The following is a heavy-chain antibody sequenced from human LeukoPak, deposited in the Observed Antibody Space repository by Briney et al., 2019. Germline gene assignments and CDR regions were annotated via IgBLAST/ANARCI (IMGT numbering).Heavy chain of an antibody. D-gene: IGHD1-26*01. Sequence: SETLSLTCIVSGGSSSGYYWNWIRQPAGKGLEWIGRIYTNVITNYNPSLKSRVTLSVDTSKNQFSLMLSSVTAADTPVYYCASGRSLYFDYWGQGTLVTASS. CDR1: GGSSSGYY. J-gene: IGHJ4*02. CDR2: IYTNVIT. V-gene: IGHV4-4*07. CDR3: ASGRSLYFDY.